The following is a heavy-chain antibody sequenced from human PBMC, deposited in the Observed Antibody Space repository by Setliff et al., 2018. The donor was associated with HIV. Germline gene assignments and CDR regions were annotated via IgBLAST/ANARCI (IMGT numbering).Heavy chain of an antibody. CDR3: AQAQTSVSGSYYQYLQH. V-gene: IGHV3-23*01. D-gene: IGHD3-10*01. J-gene: IGHJ1*01. CDR1: GLTLSNTW. Sequence: PGGSLRLSCAASGLTLSNTWMSWVRQAPGKGLEWVSSLSGSGGSTSYADSVKGRFTISRDNSKNTLYLRMNSLRAEDTAVYYCAQAQTSVSGSYYQYLQHWGQGTLVTVSS. CDR2: LSGSGGST.